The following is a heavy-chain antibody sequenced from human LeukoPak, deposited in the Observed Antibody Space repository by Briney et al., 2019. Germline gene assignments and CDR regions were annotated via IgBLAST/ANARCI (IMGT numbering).Heavy chain of an antibody. CDR2: INSNGDDI. Sequence: GGSLRLSCAASGFTFRSYGMHWVRQAPGKGLEWVSGINSNGDDIYYADSVRGRFTISRDNSKNALYLQMDSLRAEDTAVYYCANWIGSSSRDYWGQGTLVTVSS. V-gene: IGHV3-23*01. D-gene: IGHD6-6*01. CDR1: GFTFRSYG. J-gene: IGHJ4*02. CDR3: ANWIGSSSRDY.